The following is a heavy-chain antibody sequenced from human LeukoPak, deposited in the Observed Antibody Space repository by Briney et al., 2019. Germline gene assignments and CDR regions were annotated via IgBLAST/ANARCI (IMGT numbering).Heavy chain of an antibody. Sequence: ASVKVSCKASGYTFTGYYMHWVRQAPGQGLEWVGRINPNSGGTNYAQKFQGGVTMTRDTSVSTAYMELSRLTFDDTAVYYCARKDLSGYSSLDYWGQGTLVTVSS. CDR2: INPNSGGT. J-gene: IGHJ4*02. V-gene: IGHV1-2*06. D-gene: IGHD5-18*01. CDR3: ARKDLSGYSSLDY. CDR1: GYTFTGYY.